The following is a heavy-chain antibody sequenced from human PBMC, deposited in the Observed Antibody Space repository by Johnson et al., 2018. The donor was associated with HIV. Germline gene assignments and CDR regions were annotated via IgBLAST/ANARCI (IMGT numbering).Heavy chain of an antibody. D-gene: IGHD6-13*01. CDR1: GFTFSSYA. Sequence: VQLVESGGGLVQPGGSLRLSCAVSGFTFSSYAMSWVRQAPGKGLEWVSAISGSGGRKYYADSVKGRFTISRDNSKNTLNLQMNSQRAEDTAVYYCANGSSCWSGDAACDICGQVTMVTVSS. CDR3: ANGSSCWSGDAACDI. J-gene: IGHJ3*02. V-gene: IGHV3-23*04. CDR2: ISGSGGRK.